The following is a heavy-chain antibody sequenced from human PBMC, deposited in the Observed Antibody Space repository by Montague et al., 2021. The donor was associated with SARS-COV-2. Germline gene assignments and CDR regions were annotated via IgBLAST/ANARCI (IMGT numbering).Heavy chain of an antibody. Sequence: SLSLSWAASGFDFFNFDMAWVRQAPGRGLEWISDISSSGATILYADSLKGRFTISRDNIQKSLYLQMNSLRAEDTAVYYCATNKYCTLHDCLHGRHYFDHWGQGTLVTVPS. CDR3: ATNKYCTLHDCLHGRHYFDH. CDR1: GFDFFNFD. J-gene: IGHJ4*02. V-gene: IGHV3-48*03. D-gene: IGHD2-8*01. CDR2: ISSSGATI.